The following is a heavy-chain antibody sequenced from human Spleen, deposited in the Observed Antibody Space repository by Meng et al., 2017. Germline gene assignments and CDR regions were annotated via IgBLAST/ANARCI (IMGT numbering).Heavy chain of an antibody. J-gene: IGHJ4*02. V-gene: IGHV4-61*03. Sequence: QVQLQESGPVLVRPSETLSLTCSVSGGSVRSGSYYWSWIRQPPGKGLEWLGYIYYSGSTDYNPSFKSRVTISIDTSKNHFTLKVNSVTAADTAVYYCARSSAGIVGASFDKWGQGTLVTASS. CDR1: GGSVRSGSYY. CDR3: ARSSAGIVGASFDK. D-gene: IGHD1-26*01. CDR2: IYYSGST.